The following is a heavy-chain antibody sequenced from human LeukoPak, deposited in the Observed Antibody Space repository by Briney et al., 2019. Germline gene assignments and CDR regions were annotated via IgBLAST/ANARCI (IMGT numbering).Heavy chain of an antibody. D-gene: IGHD6-13*01. Sequence: PSETLSLTCAVYGGSFSGYYWSWIRQHPGKGLEWIGYIYYSGSTYYNPSLKSRVTISVDTSKNQFSLKLSSVTAADTAVYYCARDPVSVAAAGKGYYYYYGMDVWGQGTTVTVSS. CDR2: IYYSGST. CDR3: ARDPVSVAAAGKGYYYYYGMDV. CDR1: GGSFSGYY. J-gene: IGHJ6*02. V-gene: IGHV4-31*11.